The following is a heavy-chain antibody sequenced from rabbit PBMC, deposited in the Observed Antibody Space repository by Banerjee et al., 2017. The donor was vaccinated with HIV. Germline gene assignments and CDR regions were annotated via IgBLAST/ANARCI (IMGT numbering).Heavy chain of an antibody. CDR3: VSGSSGYL. D-gene: IGHD1-1*01. V-gene: IGHV1S45*01. J-gene: IGHJ4*01. CDR2: IDPVFGST. Sequence: QEQLEESGGDLVKPEGSLTLTCTASGFTFSSSYYMSWVRQAPGKGLEWIGYIDPVFGSTYYASWVNGRFTISSHNAQNTLYLQLNSLTAADTATYFCVSGSSGYLWGPGTPVTVS. CDR1: GFTFSSSYY.